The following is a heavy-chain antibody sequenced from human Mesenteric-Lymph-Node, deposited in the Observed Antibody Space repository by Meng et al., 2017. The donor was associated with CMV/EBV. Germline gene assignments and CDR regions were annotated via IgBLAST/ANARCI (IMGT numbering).Heavy chain of an antibody. Sequence: ASVKVSCKASGYTFTGYYMHWVRQAPGQGLEWMGWINPNCGGTNYAQKFQGRVTMTRDTSISTAYMELSRLRSDDTAVYYCARDSITIFGVVISYFDYWGQGTLVTVSS. V-gene: IGHV1-2*02. CDR2: INPNCGGT. CDR3: ARDSITIFGVVISYFDY. D-gene: IGHD3-3*01. J-gene: IGHJ4*02. CDR1: GYTFTGYY.